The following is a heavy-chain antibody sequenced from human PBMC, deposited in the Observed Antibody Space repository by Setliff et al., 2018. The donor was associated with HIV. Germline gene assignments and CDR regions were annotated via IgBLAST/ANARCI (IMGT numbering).Heavy chain of an antibody. J-gene: IGHJ4*02. CDR2: IYNTGST. Sequence: SETLSLTCTVTGGSISSGGFYWTWIRQHPGKGLEWIGYIYNTGSTYHSPSLESRVTISIDTSKNQFSLKLSSVTAADTAVYYCARGGLGVVGAIDYWGQGTLVTVSS. D-gene: IGHD2-15*01. CDR3: ARGGLGVVGAIDY. CDR1: GGSISSGGFY. V-gene: IGHV4-31*03.